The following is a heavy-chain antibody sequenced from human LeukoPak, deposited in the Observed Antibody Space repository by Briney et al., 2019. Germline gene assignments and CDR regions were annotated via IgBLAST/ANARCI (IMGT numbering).Heavy chain of an antibody. Sequence: ASVTVSCKASGYTFTGYYMHWVRQAPGKGLEWMGGFDPEDGETIYAQKFQGRVTMTEDTSTDTAYMELSSLRSEDTAVYYCATFLYSSSGYDAFDIWGQGTMVTVSS. CDR2: FDPEDGET. D-gene: IGHD6-13*01. CDR1: GYTFTGYY. J-gene: IGHJ3*02. CDR3: ATFLYSSSGYDAFDI. V-gene: IGHV1-24*01.